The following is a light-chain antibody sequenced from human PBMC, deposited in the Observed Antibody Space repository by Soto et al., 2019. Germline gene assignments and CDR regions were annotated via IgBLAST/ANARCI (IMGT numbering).Light chain of an antibody. J-gene: IGKJ3*01. CDR1: QSVSSY. CDR3: QQRSNWPL. CDR2: DAS. V-gene: IGKV3-11*01. Sequence: EIVLTQSPATLSLSPRERATLSCRASQSVSSYLAWYQQKPGQAPRLLIYDASNRATGIPARFSGSWAGTDFTLTISRLEPEDSADYYCQQRSNWPLFGPGTKVDIK.